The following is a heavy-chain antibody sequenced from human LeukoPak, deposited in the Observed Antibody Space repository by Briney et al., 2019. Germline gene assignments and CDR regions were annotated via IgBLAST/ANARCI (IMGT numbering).Heavy chain of an antibody. CDR3: ARDYYDSGSSYPGAFDI. D-gene: IGHD3-10*01. CDR1: GFTFSSYN. V-gene: IGHV3-48*01. CDR2: ISTRSSAI. Sequence: PGGSLRLSCAASGFTFSSYNMNWVRQAPGKGLEWVSYISTRSSAIYYADSVKGRFTISRDNAKNSLSLQMSSLRAEDTAVYYCARDYYDSGSSYPGAFDIWGQGTMVTVSS. J-gene: IGHJ3*02.